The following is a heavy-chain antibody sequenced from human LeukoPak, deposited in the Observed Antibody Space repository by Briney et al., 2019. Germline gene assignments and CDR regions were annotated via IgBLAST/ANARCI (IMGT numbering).Heavy chain of an antibody. CDR3: ARVPGSYQGDNYFDY. J-gene: IGHJ4*02. D-gene: IGHD1-26*01. CDR1: GYTFTSYG. Sequence: GASVKVSCKASGYTFTSYGISWVRQAPGQGLEWMGWISAYNGNTNYAQKRQGRVTMTTDTSTSTAYMELRSLRSDDTAVYYCARVPGSYQGDNYFDYWGQGTLVTVSS. CDR2: ISAYNGNT. V-gene: IGHV1-18*01.